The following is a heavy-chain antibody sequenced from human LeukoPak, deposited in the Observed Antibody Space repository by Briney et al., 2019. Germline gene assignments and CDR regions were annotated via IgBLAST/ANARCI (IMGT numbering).Heavy chain of an antibody. V-gene: IGHV1-8*03. CDR3: ARVNIVGATTAFDI. J-gene: IGHJ3*02. CDR2: MNPNSGNT. CDR1: GYTFTSYD. D-gene: IGHD1-26*01. Sequence: ASVKVSCKASGYTFTSYDINWVRQATGQGLEWMGWMNPNSGNTGCAQKFQGRVTITRNTSISTAYMELSSLRSEDTAVYYCARVNIVGATTAFDIWGQGTMVTVSS.